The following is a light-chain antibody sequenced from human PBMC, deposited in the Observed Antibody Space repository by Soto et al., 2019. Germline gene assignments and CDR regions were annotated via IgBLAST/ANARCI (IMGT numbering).Light chain of an antibody. J-gene: IGKJ1*01. Sequence: DIQMTQSPSTLSASVGDRVTITCRASQTISTLLAWYQQRPGKAPNLLIYKASSLESGVPSRFSGSGSGTEFTLTISSLQPDDFATYFCQQYSTYPWTFGQWTKVEVK. V-gene: IGKV1-5*03. CDR2: KAS. CDR3: QQYSTYPWT. CDR1: QTISTL.